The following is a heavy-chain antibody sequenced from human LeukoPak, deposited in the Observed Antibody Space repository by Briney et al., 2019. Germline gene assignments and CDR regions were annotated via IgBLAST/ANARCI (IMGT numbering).Heavy chain of an antibody. CDR1: GYTFTSYG. CDR2: ISAYNGNT. J-gene: IGHJ6*02. CDR3: AREGLLGYCSGGSCYSYYYYGMDV. Sequence: ASVKVSCKASGYTFTSYGISWVRQAPGQGLEWVGWISAYNGNTNYAQKLQGRVTMTTDTSTSTAYMELRSLRSDDTAVYYCAREGLLGYCSGGSCYSYYYYGMDVWGQGTTVTVSS. D-gene: IGHD2-15*01. V-gene: IGHV1-18*01.